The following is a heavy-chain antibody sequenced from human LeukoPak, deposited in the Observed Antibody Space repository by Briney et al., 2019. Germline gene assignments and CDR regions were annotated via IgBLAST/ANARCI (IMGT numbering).Heavy chain of an antibody. V-gene: IGHV4-34*01. D-gene: IGHD3-10*01. CDR2: INHSGST. CDR3: ARGSGLGY. J-gene: IGHJ4*02. CDR1: GFTFSSYA. Sequence: GSLRLSCAASGFTFSSYAMSWVRQPPGKGLEWIGEINHSGSTNYNPSLKSRVTISVDTSKNQFSLKLSSVTAADTAVYYCARGSGLGYWGQGTLVTVSS.